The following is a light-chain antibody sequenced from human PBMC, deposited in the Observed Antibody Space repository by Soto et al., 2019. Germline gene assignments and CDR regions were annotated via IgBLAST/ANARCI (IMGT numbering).Light chain of an antibody. Sequence: SYELTQPPSVSVAPGQTARITWGGDNIGTKSVHWNQQKPGQAPVLVVYDDSDRPSGIPERFSGSNSGNTATLTISRVEAGDEAAYYCQVWDGSSDQVIFGGGTKLTVL. CDR3: QVWDGSSDQVI. CDR1: NIGTKS. CDR2: DDS. J-gene: IGLJ2*01. V-gene: IGLV3-21*02.